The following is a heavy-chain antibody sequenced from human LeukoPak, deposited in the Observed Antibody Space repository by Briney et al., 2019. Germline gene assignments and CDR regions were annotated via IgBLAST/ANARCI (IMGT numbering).Heavy chain of an antibody. CDR3: AKDRIAVWGSSSFDY. V-gene: IGHV3-30-3*01. CDR1: GFTFSSYA. D-gene: IGHD3-16*01. CDR2: ISYDGSNK. Sequence: PGRSLRLSCAASGFTFSSYAMHWVRQAPGKGLEWVAVISYDGSNKYYADSVKGRFTISRDNSKNTLYLQMNSLRAEDTAVYYCAKDRIAVWGSSSFDYWGQGTLVTVSS. J-gene: IGHJ4*02.